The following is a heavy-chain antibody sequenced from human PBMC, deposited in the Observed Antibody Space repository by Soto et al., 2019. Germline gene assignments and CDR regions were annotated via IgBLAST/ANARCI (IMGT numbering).Heavy chain of an antibody. J-gene: IGHJ6*02. D-gene: IGHD6-19*01. V-gene: IGHV4-39*01. CDR3: AVPAASVAGASGSYYYYGMDV. CDR1: GGSISSSSYY. Sequence: LSLTCTVSGGSISSSSYYWGWIRQPPGKGLEWIGYIYYSGSPYYNPSLKSRVTISVDTSKNQFSLKLSSVTAADTAVYYCAVPAASVAGASGSYYYYGMDVWGQGTTVTVSS. CDR2: IYYSGSP.